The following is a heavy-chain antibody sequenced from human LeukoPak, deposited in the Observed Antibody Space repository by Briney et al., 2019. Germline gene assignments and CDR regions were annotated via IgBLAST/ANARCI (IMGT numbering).Heavy chain of an antibody. Sequence: GKSLRLSCAASGFTFSSHWMHWVRQAPGKGLVWVSRINSDGSITSYADSVKGRFTISRDNAKDTLYLQMNSLGAEDAAVYYCASPMWDTAIHDYWGQGTLVTVSS. CDR2: INSDGSIT. J-gene: IGHJ4*02. CDR3: ASPMWDTAIHDY. CDR1: GFTFSSHW. V-gene: IGHV3-74*01. D-gene: IGHD5-18*01.